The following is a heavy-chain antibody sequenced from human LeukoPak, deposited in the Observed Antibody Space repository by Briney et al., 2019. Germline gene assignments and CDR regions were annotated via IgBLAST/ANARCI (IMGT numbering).Heavy chain of an antibody. J-gene: IGHJ4*02. CDR2: ISSSSSYI. CDR1: GLTFSTSG. Sequence: GGSLRLSCAVSGLTFSTSGMTWVRQAPGKGLEWVSSISSSSSYIYYADSVKGRFTISRDNAKNSLYLQMNSLRAEDTAVYYCARDRYYDSSGYYYYWGQGTLVTVSS. V-gene: IGHV3-21*01. D-gene: IGHD3-22*01. CDR3: ARDRYYDSSGYYYY.